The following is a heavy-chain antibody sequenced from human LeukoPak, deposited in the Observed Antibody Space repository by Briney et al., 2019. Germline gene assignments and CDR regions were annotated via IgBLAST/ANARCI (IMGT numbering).Heavy chain of an antibody. Sequence: GGSLRLSCAASGFTFSSYWMHRVRQAPGKGLVWVSRISPDGSTTGHADSVKGRFTTSRDNAKSTLFLQMNSLRAEDTAVYYCTRDFDFSSAIWGQGTLVTVSS. CDR2: ISPDGSTT. J-gene: IGHJ4*02. V-gene: IGHV3-74*01. D-gene: IGHD3-3*01. CDR1: GFTFSSYW. CDR3: TRDFDFSSAI.